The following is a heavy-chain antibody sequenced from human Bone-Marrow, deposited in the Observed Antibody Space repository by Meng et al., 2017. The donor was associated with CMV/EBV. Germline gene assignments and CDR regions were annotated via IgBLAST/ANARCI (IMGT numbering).Heavy chain of an antibody. Sequence: SLKISCAASGFTFSSYGMHWVRQAPGKGLEWVAFIRDDGSNKYYADSVKGRFTISRDNSKNTLYLQMNSLRAEDTAVYYFAKVDMSTVGDVWGKGNTVTISS. V-gene: IGHV3-30*02. CDR2: IRDDGSNK. CDR1: GFTFSSYG. J-gene: IGHJ6*04. D-gene: IGHD5/OR15-5a*01. CDR3: AKVDMSTVGDV.